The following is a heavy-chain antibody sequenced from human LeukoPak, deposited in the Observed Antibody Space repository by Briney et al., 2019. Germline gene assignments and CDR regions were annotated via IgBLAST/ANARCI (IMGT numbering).Heavy chain of an antibody. Sequence: SETLSLTCTVSGGSISSGGYYWSWIRQHPGKGLEWIGYIYYSGSTYYNPSLKSRVTISVDTSKNQFSLKLSSVTAADTAVYYCARGIWYYYDSSGYLVYWGQGTLVTVSS. V-gene: IGHV4-31*03. CDR1: GGSISSGGYY. D-gene: IGHD3-22*01. J-gene: IGHJ4*02. CDR2: IYYSGST. CDR3: ARGIWYYYDSSGYLVY.